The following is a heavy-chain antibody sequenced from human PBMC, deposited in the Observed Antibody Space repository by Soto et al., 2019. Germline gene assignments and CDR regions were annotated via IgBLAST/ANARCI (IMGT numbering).Heavy chain of an antibody. V-gene: IGHV4-39*01. D-gene: IGHD2-8*01. CDR1: GGSISTINYY. Sequence: PSETLSLTCTVSGGSISTINYYWGWLRQPPGKGLEWIGNIYYSGNTYYNPSLKSRVTISVDTSKNQFSLKLNSVTAADKAVYHCASYCNNGVSSYSFDYCGQGSLVPVSS. CDR3: ASYCNNGVSSYSFDY. J-gene: IGHJ4*02. CDR2: IYYSGNT.